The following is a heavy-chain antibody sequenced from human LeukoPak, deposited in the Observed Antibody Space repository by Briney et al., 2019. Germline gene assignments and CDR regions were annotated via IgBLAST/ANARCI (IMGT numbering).Heavy chain of an antibody. CDR3: ARLSGALFDP. V-gene: IGHV3-21*01. D-gene: IGHD4-17*01. CDR2: ISSSGAYI. CDR1: GFTFSTYS. Sequence: GGSLRLSCAASGFTFSTYSMNWVRQAPGKGLECVSSISSSGAYIYYADSVKGRFTISRDNAKKSLYLQMNSLRAEDTAIYYCARLSGALFDPWGQGTLVTVSS. J-gene: IGHJ5*02.